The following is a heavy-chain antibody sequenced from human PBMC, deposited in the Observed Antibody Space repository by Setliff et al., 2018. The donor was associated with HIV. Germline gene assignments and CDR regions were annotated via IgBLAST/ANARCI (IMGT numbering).Heavy chain of an antibody. Sequence: GGSLRLSCVGSGFPFSAYSLSWVRMAPGKGLEWIAYIYMGNSNIYIGDSVKGRFTISRDNAKNSMYLQMNSLRAEDTAVYYCAKSQTSPPLYYWGQGILVTVSS. J-gene: IGHJ4*02. V-gene: IGHV3-48*01. CDR1: GFPFSAYS. CDR3: AKSQTSPPLYY. CDR2: IYMGNSNI.